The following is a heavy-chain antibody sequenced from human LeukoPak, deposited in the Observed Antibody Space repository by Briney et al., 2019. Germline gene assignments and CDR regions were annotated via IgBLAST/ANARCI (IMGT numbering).Heavy chain of an antibody. CDR3: ARTNSSGWLDAFDI. CDR2: IYYSGST. CDR1: GGSISSYY. D-gene: IGHD6-19*01. V-gene: IGHV4-59*12. Sequence: PSETLSLTCTVSGGSISSYYWSWIRQPPGKGLEWIGYIYYSGSTNYNPSLKSRVTISVDTSKNQFSLKLSSVTAADTAVYYCARTNSSGWLDAFDIWGQGTMVTVSS. J-gene: IGHJ3*02.